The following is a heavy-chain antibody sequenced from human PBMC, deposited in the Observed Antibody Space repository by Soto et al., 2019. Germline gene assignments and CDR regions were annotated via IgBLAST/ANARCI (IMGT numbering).Heavy chain of an antibody. CDR2: ISYDGSNK. CDR3: AKDKPSSGFDY. Sequence: PGGSLRLSCAASGFTFSSYGMHWVRQAPGKGLEWVAVISYDGSNKYYADSVKGRFTISRDNSKNTLYLQMNSLRAEDTAVYYCAKDKPSSGFDYWGQGTLVTVSS. CDR1: GFTFSSYG. V-gene: IGHV3-30*18. J-gene: IGHJ4*02. D-gene: IGHD3-3*01.